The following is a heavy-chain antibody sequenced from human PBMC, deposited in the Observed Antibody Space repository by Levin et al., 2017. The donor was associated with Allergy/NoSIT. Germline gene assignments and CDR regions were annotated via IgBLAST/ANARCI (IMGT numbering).Heavy chain of an antibody. CDR1: GFIFSSYS. D-gene: IGHD4-17*01. J-gene: IGHJ5*02. Sequence: GESLKISCAASGFIFSSYSMNWVRQAPGKGLEWISYITSSSNTIYYADSVKGRFTISRDNAKNSLYLQMNSLRAEDTAMYYCARTLRVTGTIGLDPWGQGTLVTVSA. CDR3: ARTLRVTGTIGLDP. V-gene: IGHV3-48*01. CDR2: ITSSSNTI.